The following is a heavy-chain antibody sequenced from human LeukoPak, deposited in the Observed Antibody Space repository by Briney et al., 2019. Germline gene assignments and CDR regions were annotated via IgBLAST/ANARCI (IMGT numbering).Heavy chain of an antibody. CDR3: ARDMSLLWFGDPFDY. V-gene: IGHV3-33*01. J-gene: IGHJ4*02. Sequence: PGGSLRLSCAASGLTFSSYGMHWVRQAPGKGLEWVAVIWYDGRSKYYADSVKGRFTISRDNSKNTLYLQMNSLRDEDTAVYYCARDMSLLWFGDPFDYWGQGTLVTVSS. CDR1: GLTFSSYG. CDR2: IWYDGRSK. D-gene: IGHD3-10*01.